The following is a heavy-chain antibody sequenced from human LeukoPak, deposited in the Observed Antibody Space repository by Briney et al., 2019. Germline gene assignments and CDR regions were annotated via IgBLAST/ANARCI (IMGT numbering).Heavy chain of an antibody. D-gene: IGHD6-13*01. CDR2: INHSGST. Sequence: PSETLSLTCAVYGGSFSGYYWSWIRQPPGKGLEWIGEINHSGSTNYNPSLKSRVTISVDTSKNQFSLKLSSVTAADTAVYYCARVGSVQQQLVRLWFDPWGQGTLVTVSS. CDR3: ARVGSVQQQLVRLWFDP. CDR1: GGSFSGYY. V-gene: IGHV4-34*01. J-gene: IGHJ5*02.